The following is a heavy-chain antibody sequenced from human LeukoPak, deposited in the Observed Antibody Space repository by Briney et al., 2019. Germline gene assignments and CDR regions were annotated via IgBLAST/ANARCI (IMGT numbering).Heavy chain of an antibody. V-gene: IGHV3-21*01. J-gene: IGHJ5*02. Sequence: PGGSPRLSCAASGFTFSSYSMNWVRQAPGKGLEWVSSISSSSSYIYYADSVKGRFTISRDNAKNSLYLQMNSLRAEDTAVYYCARGPLSVFDPWGQGTLVTVSS. CDR1: GFTFSSYS. D-gene: IGHD3-3*01. CDR2: ISSSSSYI. CDR3: ARGPLSVFDP.